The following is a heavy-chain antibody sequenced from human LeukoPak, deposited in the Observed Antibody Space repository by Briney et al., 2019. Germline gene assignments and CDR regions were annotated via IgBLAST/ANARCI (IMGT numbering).Heavy chain of an antibody. CDR2: TTGSGAYT. J-gene: IGHJ4*02. D-gene: IGHD3-22*01. CDR3: AKRSSTSSGYFDF. CDR1: GFTFNNYA. V-gene: IGHV3-23*01. Sequence: GGSLRLSCTASGFTFNNYAMTWVRQAPGKGLEGVSATTGSGAYTNYADSVKGRFTISRDNSKNTIYLKMNSLRAEDTAIYYCAKRSSTSSGYFDFWGRGTLVTVSS.